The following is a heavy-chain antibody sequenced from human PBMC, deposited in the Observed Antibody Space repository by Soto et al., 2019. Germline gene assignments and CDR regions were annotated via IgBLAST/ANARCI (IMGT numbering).Heavy chain of an antibody. CDR2: IYPGDSDT. CDR1: GYSFTSYW. V-gene: IGHV5-51*01. Sequence: GESLKISCKGSGYSFTSYWIGWVRQMPGKGLEWMGIIYPGDSDTRYSPSFQGQVTISADKSISTAYLQWSSLKASDTAMYYCARPSYCSSTSCQEFDYWGQGTLVTVSS. CDR3: ARPSYCSSTSCQEFDY. J-gene: IGHJ4*02. D-gene: IGHD2-2*01.